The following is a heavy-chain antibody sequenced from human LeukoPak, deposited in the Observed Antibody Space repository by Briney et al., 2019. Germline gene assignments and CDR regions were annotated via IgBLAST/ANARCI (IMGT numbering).Heavy chain of an antibody. V-gene: IGHV4-34*01. CDR3: ASVALDV. Sequence: PSETLSLTCAVYGGSFSGYYWSWIRQPPGKGLEWIGEINHSGSTNYNPSLKSRVTISVDTSKNQFSLKLSTVPAADTAVYYCASVALDVWGKGTTVTVSS. CDR2: INHSGST. J-gene: IGHJ6*04. CDR1: GGSFSGYY.